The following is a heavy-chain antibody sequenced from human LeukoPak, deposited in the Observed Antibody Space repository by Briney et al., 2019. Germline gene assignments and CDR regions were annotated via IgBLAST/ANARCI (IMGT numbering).Heavy chain of an antibody. D-gene: IGHD6-19*01. CDR2: IYNSATT. V-gene: IGHV4-59*01. CDR3: ARESYYSGWFDC. Sequence: KPSETLSLTCTASGCTISSYYWSWIRQSPGKGLEWVTYIYNSATTDYNASLKSRVTISADTSKNQFSLRLTSVTAAEPAIYYCARESYYSGWFDCWGQGTLVTVSS. CDR1: GCTISSYY. J-gene: IGHJ4*02.